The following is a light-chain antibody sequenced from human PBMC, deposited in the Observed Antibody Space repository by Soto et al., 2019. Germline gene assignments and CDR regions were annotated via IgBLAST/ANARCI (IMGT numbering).Light chain of an antibody. CDR1: QAISNS. V-gene: IGKV1-27*01. CDR2: AAS. CDR3: QSYNTARPT. Sequence: DIQMTQSPSSLSASMGHRLSITCLASQAISNSLAWYKQKPGKPPQILSYAASTLQSGVPSRFSGSGSGTDFTLTISGLKPEDLETYYCQSYNTARPTFGQGTRLEIK. J-gene: IGKJ5*01.